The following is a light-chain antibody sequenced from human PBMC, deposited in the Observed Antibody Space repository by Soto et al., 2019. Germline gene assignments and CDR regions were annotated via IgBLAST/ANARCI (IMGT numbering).Light chain of an antibody. Sequence: DIXXXXSPSXXXASVGDSVTXXXXXSQGXXXFLAWFQQKPGTAPKSLISTASRLQSGVPSRFSGSGSGTHFTLTINNLQPEDFATYYCQQYESFPLTFGGGTRVEIK. V-gene: IGKV1-16*01. CDR1: QGXXXF. CDR3: QQYESFPLT. J-gene: IGKJ4*01. CDR2: TAS.